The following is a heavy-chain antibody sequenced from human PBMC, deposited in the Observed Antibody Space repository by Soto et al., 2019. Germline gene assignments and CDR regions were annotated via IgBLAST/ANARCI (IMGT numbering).Heavy chain of an antibody. CDR2: LYYRGNT. Sequence: SETLSLTCPVSGDSISSADYYWTWIRQHPGKGLEWIGYLYYRGNTYYNPSLKSRVTISSDTSKNQFSLKLSSVTAADTAVYYCASTSYYDNTGRFDNWGQGILVTVS. J-gene: IGHJ4*02. V-gene: IGHV4-31*03. CDR3: ASTSYYDNTGRFDN. D-gene: IGHD3-22*01. CDR1: GDSISSADYY.